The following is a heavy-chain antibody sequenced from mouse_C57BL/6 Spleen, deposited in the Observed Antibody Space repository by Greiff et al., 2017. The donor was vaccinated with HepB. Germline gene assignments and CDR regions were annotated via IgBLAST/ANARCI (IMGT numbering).Heavy chain of an antibody. D-gene: IGHD1-1*01. CDR1: GYSITSGYY. Sequence: EVQLQESGPGLVKPSQSLSLTCSVTGYSITSGYYWNWIRQFPGNKLEWMGYISYDGSNNYNPSLKNRISITRDTSKNQFFLKLNSVTTEDTATYYCASYGSSHYYAMDYWGQGTSVTVSS. CDR2: ISYDGSN. CDR3: ASYGSSHYYAMDY. V-gene: IGHV3-6*01. J-gene: IGHJ4*01.